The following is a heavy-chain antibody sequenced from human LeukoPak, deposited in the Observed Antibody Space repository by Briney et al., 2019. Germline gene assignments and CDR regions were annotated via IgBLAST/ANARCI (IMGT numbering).Heavy chain of an antibody. CDR2: INDSGSA. D-gene: IGHD3-3*01. V-gene: IGHV4-34*01. Sequence: SETLSLTCAVYGESFSDYYWTWIRQPPGKGLEWIGEINDSGSANYNPSLKSRVTISVDTSKNQFSLKLSSVTAADTAVYYCATVTIFGVVPDYWGQGTLVTVSS. CDR3: ATVTIFGVVPDY. J-gene: IGHJ4*02. CDR1: GESFSDYY.